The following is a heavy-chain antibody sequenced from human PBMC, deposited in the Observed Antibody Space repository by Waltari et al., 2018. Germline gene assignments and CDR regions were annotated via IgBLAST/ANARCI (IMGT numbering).Heavy chain of an antibody. V-gene: IGHV1-3*01. J-gene: IGHJ4*02. CDR3: ARDSSGYNYGFGY. CDR2: INGGSGST. D-gene: IGHD5-18*01. Sequence: HWVRQAPGQGPEWMGWINGGSGSTKSSQKFQGRLTIFRDTSSAKTVYMELHRLTSADTAVYYCARDSSGYNYGFGYWGQGTLVIVS.